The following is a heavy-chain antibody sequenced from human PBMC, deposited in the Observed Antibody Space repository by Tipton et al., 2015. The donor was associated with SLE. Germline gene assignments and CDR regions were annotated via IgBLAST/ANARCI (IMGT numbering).Heavy chain of an antibody. D-gene: IGHD6-13*01. Sequence: QVQLVQSGPEVKKPGASGKVSCKASGYTFTSYDINWGRQATGQGLEWMGWMNPNSGNTGYAQKFQGRVTMTRNTSISTAYMELSSLRSEDTAVYYCARGAMYSSSWYLGNYWGQGTLVTVSS. J-gene: IGHJ4*02. V-gene: IGHV1-8*01. CDR1: GYTFTSYD. CDR2: MNPNSGNT. CDR3: ARGAMYSSSWYLGNY.